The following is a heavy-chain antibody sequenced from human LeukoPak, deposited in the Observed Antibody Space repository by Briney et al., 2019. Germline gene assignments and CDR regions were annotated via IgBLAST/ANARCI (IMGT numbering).Heavy chain of an antibody. Sequence: GGSLRLSSEASAFTLRTYCMNWVRQAPGKGLEWVAKIKRDGSAKYYVDSVKGRFTISRDDAKNSLYLQMNSLRADDTAVYFCARSAIMVDDYFDYWGQGTLVTVSS. CDR1: AFTLRTYC. CDR3: ARSAIMVDDYFDY. CDR2: IKRDGSAK. V-gene: IGHV3-7*01. D-gene: IGHD3-10*01. J-gene: IGHJ4*02.